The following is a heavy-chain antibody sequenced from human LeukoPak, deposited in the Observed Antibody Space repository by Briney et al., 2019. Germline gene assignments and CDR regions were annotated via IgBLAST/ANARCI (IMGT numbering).Heavy chain of an antibody. J-gene: IGHJ5*02. Sequence: ASVKVSCKASGYTFTGYYMHWVRQAPGQGLEWMGWINPNSGGTNYAQKFQGRVTMTRDTSISTAYMELSRLRSDDTAVYYCARRPHYGQWFDPWGQGTLVTVPS. CDR1: GYTFTGYY. CDR3: ARRPHYGQWFDP. D-gene: IGHD4-17*01. V-gene: IGHV1-2*02. CDR2: INPNSGGT.